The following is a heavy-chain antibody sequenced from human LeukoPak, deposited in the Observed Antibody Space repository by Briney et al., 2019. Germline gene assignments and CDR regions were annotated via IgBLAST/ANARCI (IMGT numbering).Heavy chain of an antibody. D-gene: IGHD6-13*01. CDR3: ARRLGIAAAGGSWYFDL. CDR1: GYSFTSFW. CDR2: IYPGDSDT. V-gene: IGHV5-51*01. Sequence: GESLKISCKGSGYSFTSFWIGWVRQMPGKGLEWMGIIYPGDSDTRYSPSFQGQVTISADKSISTAYLQWSSLKASDTAMYYCARRLGIAAAGGSWYFDLWGRGTLVTVSS. J-gene: IGHJ2*01.